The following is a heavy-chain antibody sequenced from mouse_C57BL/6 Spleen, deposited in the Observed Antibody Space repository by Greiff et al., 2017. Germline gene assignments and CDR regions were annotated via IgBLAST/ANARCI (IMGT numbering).Heavy chain of an antibody. D-gene: IGHD1-1*01. CDR1: GYTFTDYY. CDR2: INPNNGGT. V-gene: IGHV1-26*01. CDR3: ASRYGSSSWFAY. Sequence: EVQLQQSGPELVKPGASVKISCKASGYTFTDYYMNWVKQSHGKSLEWIGDINPNNGGTSYNQKFKGKATLTVDKSSSTAYMELRSLTSEDSAVYYCASRYGSSSWFAYWGQGTLVTVSA. J-gene: IGHJ3*01.